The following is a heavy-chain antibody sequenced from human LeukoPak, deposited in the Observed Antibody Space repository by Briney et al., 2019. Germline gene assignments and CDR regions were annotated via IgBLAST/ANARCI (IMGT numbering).Heavy chain of an antibody. V-gene: IGHV3-48*03. Sequence: GGSLRLSCVVSGXSISSYEVNWVRQAPGKGLEWVSYISSTGRITYYADSVKGRFTISRDNAKNSLYLQMNSLTAEDTAVYYCARTDPQLALDYWGQGTLVTVSS. CDR1: GXSISSYE. CDR3: ARTDPQLALDY. CDR2: ISSTGRIT. D-gene: IGHD6-13*01. J-gene: IGHJ4*02.